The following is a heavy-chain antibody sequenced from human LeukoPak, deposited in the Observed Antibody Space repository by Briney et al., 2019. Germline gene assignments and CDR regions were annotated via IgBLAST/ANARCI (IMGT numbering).Heavy chain of an antibody. Sequence: PSETLSLTCTVSGGSISSYYWSWTRQPPGKGLEWIGYIYYSGSTNYNPSLKSRVTISVDTSKNQFSLKLSSVTAADTAVYYCARVRNYVLSYGMDVWGQGTTVTVSS. CDR1: GGSISSYY. CDR3: ARVRNYVLSYGMDV. V-gene: IGHV4-59*01. CDR2: IYYSGST. D-gene: IGHD2/OR15-2a*01. J-gene: IGHJ6*02.